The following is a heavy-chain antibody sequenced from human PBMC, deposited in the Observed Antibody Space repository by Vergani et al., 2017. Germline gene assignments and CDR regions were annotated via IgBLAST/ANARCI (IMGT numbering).Heavy chain of an antibody. CDR1: GFTFGYYA. CDR2: ISYDGSNK. J-gene: IGHJ6*03. Sequence: VQLVESGGDLVQPGRSLRLSCTASGFTFGYYAMDWFRQAPGQGLEWVAVISYDGSNKYYADSVKGRFTISRDNSKNTLYLQMNSLRAEDTAVYYCAKEVGGGYSPYYYYMDVWGKGTTVTVSS. V-gene: IGHV3-30*04. D-gene: IGHD5-18*01. CDR3: AKEVGGGYSPYYYYMDV.